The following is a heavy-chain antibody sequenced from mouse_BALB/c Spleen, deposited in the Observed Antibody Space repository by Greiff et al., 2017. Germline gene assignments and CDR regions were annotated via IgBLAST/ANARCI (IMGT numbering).Heavy chain of an antibody. J-gene: IGHJ4*01. Sequence: VKLMESGPGLVAPSQSLSITCTVSGFSLTSYGVHWVRQPPGKGLEWLGVIWAGGSTNYNSALMSRLSISKDNSKSQVFLKMNSLQTDDTAMYYCAREDGNYVGAMDYWGQGTSVTVAS. CDR3: AREDGNYVGAMDY. V-gene: IGHV2-9*02. D-gene: IGHD2-1*01. CDR2: IWAGGST. CDR1: GFSLTSYG.